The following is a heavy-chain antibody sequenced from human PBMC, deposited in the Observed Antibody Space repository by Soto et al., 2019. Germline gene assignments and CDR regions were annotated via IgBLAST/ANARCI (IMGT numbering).Heavy chain of an antibody. D-gene: IGHD6-19*01. CDR2: TYYRSKWFN. CDR1: GDSVSSNSAA. CDR3: ARGPRGGYFDYCGQGTLVTVSSGKVCPGESLKISCKGSGYSFSSGWSPSYFDY. J-gene: IGHJ4*02. Sequence: PSQTLSLTCAISGDSVSSNSAAWNWIRQSPSRGLEWLGRTYYRSKWFNDYAVSVKGRITINPDTAKNQYSLQLKSVTPEDTALYYCARGPRGGYFDYCGQGTLVTVSSGKVCPGESLKISCKGSGYSFSSGWSPSYFDYWGQGTLVTVSS. V-gene: IGHV6-1*01.